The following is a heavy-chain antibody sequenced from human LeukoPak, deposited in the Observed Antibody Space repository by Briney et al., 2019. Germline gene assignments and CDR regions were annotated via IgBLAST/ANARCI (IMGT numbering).Heavy chain of an antibody. CDR2: INPNSGGT. CDR1: GHTFTGYY. D-gene: IGHD3-10*01. CDR3: AREERDYLVGGATFDN. Sequence: ASVKVSCKASGHTFTGYYMHWVRQAPGQGLEWMGWINPNSGGTNYAQKFQGRVTMTRDTSISTAYMELSRRRSDDTAVYYCAREERDYLVGGATFDNWGQGTLVTVSS. J-gene: IGHJ4*02. V-gene: IGHV1-2*02.